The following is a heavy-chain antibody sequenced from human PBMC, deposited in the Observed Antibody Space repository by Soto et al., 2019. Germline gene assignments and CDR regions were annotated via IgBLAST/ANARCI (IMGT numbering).Heavy chain of an antibody. CDR1: GWSFSGYY. V-gene: IGHV4-34*01. J-gene: IGHJ5*02. Sequence: XETLSLTCAVYGWSFSGYYWSWIRQPPGKGLEWIGEINHSGSTNYNPSLKSRVTISVDTSKNQFSLKLSSVTAADTAVYYCARGPWTIFGVVKEYNWFDHWGQGPLVTVSS. CDR3: ARGPWTIFGVVKEYNWFDH. CDR2: INHSGST. D-gene: IGHD3-3*01.